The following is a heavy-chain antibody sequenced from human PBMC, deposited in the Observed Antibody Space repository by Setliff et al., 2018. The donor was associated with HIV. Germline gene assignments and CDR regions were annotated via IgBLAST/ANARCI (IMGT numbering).Heavy chain of an antibody. J-gene: IGHJ6*03. D-gene: IGHD6-6*01. CDR1: GGSIRSGNYY. V-gene: IGHV4-61*01. CDR2: IYYSGTT. CDR3: ASEAWTSYRSSSGYYYYYMDV. Sequence: ASETLSLTCTVSGGSIRSGNYYWSWIRQPPGKGLEWIGYIYYSGTTKYNPSLKSRVTISVDTSKNQFSLKLSSVTAADTAVYYCASEAWTSYRSSSGYYYYYMDVWGKGTTVTVSS.